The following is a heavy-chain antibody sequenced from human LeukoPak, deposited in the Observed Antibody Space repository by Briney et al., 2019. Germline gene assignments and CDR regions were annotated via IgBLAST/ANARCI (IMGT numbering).Heavy chain of an antibody. D-gene: IGHD3-3*01. CDR3: ARIKEVIPIFGSKRGSWYFDL. CDR1: GFTFNTYS. J-gene: IGHJ2*01. Sequence: GGSLRLSCAASGFTFNTYSMHWVRQAPGKGLEWVSVILYDGSTKYYADSVKGRFTISRDNSKNTLYLQMNSLRAEDTAVYYCARIKEVIPIFGSKRGSWYFDLWGRGTLVTVSS. CDR2: ILYDGSTK. V-gene: IGHV3-30*04.